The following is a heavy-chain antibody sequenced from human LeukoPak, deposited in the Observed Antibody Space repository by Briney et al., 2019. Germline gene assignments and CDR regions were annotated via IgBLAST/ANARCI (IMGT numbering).Heavy chain of an antibody. Sequence: GESLKISCKGSGYTFINYWIAWVRQMPGKGLEWMGIIYPDDSDTRYSPSFQGQVTISADKSISTAYLQWSSLKASDTAMYYCARIWLRAFDIWGQGTMVTVSS. CDR2: IYPDDSDT. CDR3: ARIWLRAFDI. J-gene: IGHJ3*02. V-gene: IGHV5-51*01. D-gene: IGHD3-16*01. CDR1: GYTFINYW.